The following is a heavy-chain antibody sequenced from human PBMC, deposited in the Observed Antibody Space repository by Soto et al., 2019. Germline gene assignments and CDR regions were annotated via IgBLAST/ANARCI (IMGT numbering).Heavy chain of an antibody. CDR3: ARTTVLRGAWFDP. V-gene: IGHV4-30-2*01. Sequence: LQLQESGSGLVKSSQTLSLTCAVSGGSISSIGYSWSWIRQPPGKGLEWIGYIYHSGTTYYNPSLKSRVPISMDRSNNQFSLNLTSMTAADTAVYYCARTTVLRGAWFDPWGQGTLVIVSS. CDR1: GGSISSIGYS. CDR2: IYHSGTT. J-gene: IGHJ5*02. D-gene: IGHD4-4*01.